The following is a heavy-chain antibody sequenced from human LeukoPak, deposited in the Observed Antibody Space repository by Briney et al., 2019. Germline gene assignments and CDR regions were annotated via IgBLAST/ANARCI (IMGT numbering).Heavy chain of an antibody. J-gene: IGHJ3*02. V-gene: IGHV3-21*06. D-gene: IGHD3-22*01. Sequence: GGSLRLSCAASGFSFNTHSMNWVRQSPGKGLEWVSSISSGSSHIYYADSMKGRFTISRDNAKNSLYLQMSSLRAEDTAMYYCVRVSQDDDYYDSPVQGAFYMWGQGTMVTVSS. CDR1: GFSFNTHS. CDR3: VRVSQDDDYYDSPVQGAFYM. CDR2: ISSGSSHI.